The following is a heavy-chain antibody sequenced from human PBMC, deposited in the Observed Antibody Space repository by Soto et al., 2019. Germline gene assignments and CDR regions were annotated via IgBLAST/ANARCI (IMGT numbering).Heavy chain of an antibody. CDR1: GYTFTHFY. V-gene: IGHV1-18*01. Sequence: ASVKVSCKASGYTFTHFYITWVRQAPGQGLEWMGAISPHNFNTNYAQKFRGRVTLTTEKSTNTAYMDLRSLTSDDTAVYYCARDEGGYDILTGYSKAHHFDYWGQGVPVTVSS. D-gene: IGHD3-9*01. J-gene: IGHJ4*02. CDR3: ARDEGGYDILTGYSKAHHFDY. CDR2: ISPHNFNT.